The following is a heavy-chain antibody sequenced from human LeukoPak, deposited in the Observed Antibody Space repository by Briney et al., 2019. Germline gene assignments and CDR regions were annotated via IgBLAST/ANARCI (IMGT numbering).Heavy chain of an antibody. D-gene: IGHD7-27*01. CDR1: GYTFTSYS. V-gene: IGHV1-18*01. Sequence: ASVKVSCKASGYTFTSYSISWVRQAPGQGLEWMGWISAYNGNTNYAQKFQGRVTMTRSTSMSTAYMELSSLRSEDTAVYYCARGPPNWGYDYWGQGTLVTVSS. CDR3: ARGPPNWGYDY. J-gene: IGHJ4*02. CDR2: ISAYNGNT.